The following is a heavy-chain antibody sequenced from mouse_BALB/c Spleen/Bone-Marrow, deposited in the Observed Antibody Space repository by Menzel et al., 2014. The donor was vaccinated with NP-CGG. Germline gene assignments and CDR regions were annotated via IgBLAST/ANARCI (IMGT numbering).Heavy chain of an antibody. V-gene: IGHV7-3*02. Sequence: EVKLMESGGGLVQPGGFLRLSCATSGFTFTDHYMSWVRQPPGEALEWLGFIRNKANGYTTEYSASVKGRFTISRDNSQSIVYLQMNALRAEDSATYYCARDYLYYFDYWGQGTTLTVSS. J-gene: IGHJ2*01. D-gene: IGHD2-1*01. CDR2: IRNKANGYTT. CDR1: GFTFTDHY. CDR3: ARDYLYYFDY.